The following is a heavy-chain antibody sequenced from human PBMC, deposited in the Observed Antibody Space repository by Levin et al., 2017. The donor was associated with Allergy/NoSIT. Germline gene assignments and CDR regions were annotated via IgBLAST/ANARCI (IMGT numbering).Heavy chain of an antibody. CDR2: ISNNGGST. D-gene: IGHD3-10*01. J-gene: IGHJ4*02. CDR3: ARVRSGSLFYYFDY. Sequence: LSLTCAASGFTFSSYAMHWVRQAPGKGLEYVSAISNNGGSTYYANSVKGRFTISRDNSKNTLYLQMGSLRGEDMAVYYCARVRSGSLFYYFDYWGQGTLVTVSS. CDR1: GFTFSSYA. V-gene: IGHV3-64*01.